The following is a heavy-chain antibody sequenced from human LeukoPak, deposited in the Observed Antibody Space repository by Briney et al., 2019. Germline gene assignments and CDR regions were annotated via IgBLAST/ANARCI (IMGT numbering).Heavy chain of an antibody. CDR2: IPYDGSNK. D-gene: IGHD5-24*01. V-gene: IGHV3-30*18. Sequence: PGGSLRLSCAASGFTFSSYGMHWVRQAPGKGLEWVAVIPYDGSNKYYADSVKGRFTISRDNSKNTLYLQMNSLRAEDAAVYYCAKDLPIYWGQGTLVTVSS. CDR3: AKDLPIY. J-gene: IGHJ4*02. CDR1: GFTFSSYG.